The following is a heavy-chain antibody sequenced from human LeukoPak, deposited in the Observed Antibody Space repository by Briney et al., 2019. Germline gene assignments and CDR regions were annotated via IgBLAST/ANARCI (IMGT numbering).Heavy chain of an antibody. V-gene: IGHV3-21*01. Sequence: GGSLRLSCAASGFTFSSYSMNWVRQAPGKWLEWVSSISSSSSYIYYADSVKGRFTISRDNAKNSLYLQMNSLRAEDTAVYYCARDRQWELLPFDYWGQGTLVTVSS. CDR3: ARDRQWELLPFDY. CDR2: ISSSSSYI. CDR1: GFTFSSYS. J-gene: IGHJ4*02. D-gene: IGHD1-26*01.